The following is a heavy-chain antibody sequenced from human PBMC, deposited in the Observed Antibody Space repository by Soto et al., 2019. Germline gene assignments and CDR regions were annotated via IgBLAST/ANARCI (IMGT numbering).Heavy chain of an antibody. V-gene: IGHV4-34*01. Sequence: SETLSLTCAVYGGSFSGYYWSWIRQPPGKGLEWIGEINHSGSTNYNPSLKSRVTISVDTSKNQFSLKLSSVTAADTAVYYCASHLYSSSWYSVDYWGQGTLVTVSS. CDR3: ASHLYSSSWYSVDY. CDR2: INHSGST. CDR1: GGSFSGYY. D-gene: IGHD6-13*01. J-gene: IGHJ4*02.